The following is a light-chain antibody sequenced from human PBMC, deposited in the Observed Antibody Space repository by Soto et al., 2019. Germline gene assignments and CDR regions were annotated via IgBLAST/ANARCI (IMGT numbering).Light chain of an antibody. Sequence: DIVMTQSPLSLPVTPGEPAYISCRSSQSLLHSNGYNYLDWYLQKPGQSQQLLSYLGYNRASGVPDRFKGNGSGTEFTLKIRRVDAEDVGVYYCMQALQTPAFGQGTKVEIK. J-gene: IGKJ1*01. CDR1: QSLLHSNGYNY. CDR2: LGY. CDR3: MQALQTPA. V-gene: IGKV2-28*01.